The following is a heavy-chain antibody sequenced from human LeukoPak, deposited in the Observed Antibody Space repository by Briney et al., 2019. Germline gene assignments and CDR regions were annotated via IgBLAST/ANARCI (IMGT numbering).Heavy chain of an antibody. CDR3: TRGPHYDFWSGYYFDY. CDR1: AFIFGDYA. V-gene: IGHV3-49*04. CDR2: IRSKGYGGTI. J-gene: IGHJ4*02. D-gene: IGHD3-3*01. Sequence: PGRSLRLSCTASAFIFGDYAMSWVRQAPGEGLEWVGFIRSKGYGGTIEYAASVKGRFTISRDDSKSIAYLQMNSLKTEDTAVYYCTRGPHYDFWSGYYFDYWGQGTLVTVSS.